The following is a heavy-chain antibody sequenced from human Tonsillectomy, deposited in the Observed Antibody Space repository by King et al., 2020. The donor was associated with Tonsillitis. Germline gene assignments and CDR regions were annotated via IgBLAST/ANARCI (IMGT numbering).Heavy chain of an antibody. D-gene: IGHD2-15*01. Sequence: VQLVESGGGLVQPGGSLRLSCVASGFSIATYAMNWVRQAPGRGLEWISVITNGGRTRDAGSLKGRITISRDNSKNTLYLQLSGLRAEDTAVYYCTKAGELPDGFYMDVWGTGTTVTVSS. CDR3: TKAGELPDGFYMDV. CDR1: GFSIATYA. J-gene: IGHJ6*03. CDR2: ITNGGRT. V-gene: IGHV3-23*04.